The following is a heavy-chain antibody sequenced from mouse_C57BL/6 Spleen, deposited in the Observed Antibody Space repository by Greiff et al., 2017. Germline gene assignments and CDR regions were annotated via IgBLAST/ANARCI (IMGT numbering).Heavy chain of an antibody. Sequence: QVQLQQPGAELVRPGTSVKLSCKASGYTFTSYWLHWVKQRPGQGLEWIGVIDTSDSYTNYNQQFKGKATLTVDPSSITAYMQLSRLSSEDSAVYYGARPYDYDMSYVDYWGQGTTLSVSS. V-gene: IGHV1-59*01. D-gene: IGHD2-4*01. J-gene: IGHJ2*01. CDR2: IDTSDSYT. CDR3: ARPYDYDMSYVDY. CDR1: GYTFTSYW.